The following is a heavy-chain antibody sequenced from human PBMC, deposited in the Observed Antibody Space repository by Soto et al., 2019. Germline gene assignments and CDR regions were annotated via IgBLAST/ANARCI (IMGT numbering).Heavy chain of an antibody. J-gene: IGHJ4*02. CDR1: GGSVSSGYNY. CDR3: ATESGSTYGYFDY. CDR2: ISGSGST. V-gene: IGHV4-30-4*01. Sequence: SETLSLTCTVSGGSVSSGYNYWSWISKSPGKGLEWIGYISGSGSTGYNPSLKIRLTMSVDRSKNQFTLRLTSVTAADTAVYFCATESGSTYGYFDYWGQGTQVTVSS. D-gene: IGHD5-18*01.